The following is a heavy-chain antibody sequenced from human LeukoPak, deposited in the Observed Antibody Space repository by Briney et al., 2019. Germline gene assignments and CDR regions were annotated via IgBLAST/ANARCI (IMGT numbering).Heavy chain of an antibody. CDR3: ARQTAVAAGIGY. V-gene: IGHV4-59*08. J-gene: IGHJ4*02. CDR2: IYYSGST. CDR1: GGSISSYY. D-gene: IGHD6-19*01. Sequence: SETLSLTCTVSGGSISSYYWSWIRQPPGKGLEWIGYIYYSGSTNYNPSLKSRVTISVDTSKNQFSLKLSSVTAADTAVYYCARQTAVAAGIGYWGQGTLVTVSS.